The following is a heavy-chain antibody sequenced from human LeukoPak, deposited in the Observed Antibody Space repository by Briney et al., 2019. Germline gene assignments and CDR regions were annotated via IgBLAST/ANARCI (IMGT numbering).Heavy chain of an antibody. CDR1: GFTFSTYA. CDR3: AKEVSDYGDYVEAFDV. J-gene: IGHJ3*01. D-gene: IGHD4-17*01. Sequence: PGGSLRLSCAASGFTFSTYAISWVRQDPGKGLEWVSVISGSGSSRNYADSVKGRSTISRDNSKNTLYLEMNSLRAEDTAVYYCAKEVSDYGDYVEAFDVWSQGTLVSVSS. V-gene: IGHV3-23*01. CDR2: ISGSGSSR.